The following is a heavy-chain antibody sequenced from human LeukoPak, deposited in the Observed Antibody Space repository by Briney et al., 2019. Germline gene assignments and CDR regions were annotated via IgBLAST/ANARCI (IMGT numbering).Heavy chain of an antibody. V-gene: IGHV1-18*01. CDR2: ISAYNGNT. Sequence: GASVKVSCKASGYTFTSYGISWVRQAPGQGLEWMGWISAYNGNTNYAQKLQGRVTMTTDTSTSTAYMELRSLRSDDTAVYNCARGGMDCSGGSCDAFDIWGQGTMVTVSS. J-gene: IGHJ3*02. CDR3: ARGGMDCSGGSCDAFDI. CDR1: GYTFTSYG. D-gene: IGHD2-15*01.